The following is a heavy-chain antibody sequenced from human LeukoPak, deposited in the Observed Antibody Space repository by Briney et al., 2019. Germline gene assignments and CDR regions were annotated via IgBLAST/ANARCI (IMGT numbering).Heavy chain of an antibody. V-gene: IGHV4-39*01. Sequence: SETLSLTCTVSGGSISSSSYYWSWIRQPPGTGLEWIRSIFYSGITYYNPSLKSRVTISLDTSKNQFALKLSSVTAADTAVYYCARYGSIVGASFQRWGQGTLVTVSS. CDR2: IFYSGIT. J-gene: IGHJ1*01. D-gene: IGHD1-26*01. CDR3: ARYGSIVGASFQR. CDR1: GGSISSSSYY.